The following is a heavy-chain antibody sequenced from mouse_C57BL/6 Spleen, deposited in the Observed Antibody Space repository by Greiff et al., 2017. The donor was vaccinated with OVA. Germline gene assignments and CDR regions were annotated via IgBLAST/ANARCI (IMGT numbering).Heavy chain of an antibody. J-gene: IGHJ2*01. CDR2: IYPGSGST. CDR1: GYTFTSYW. D-gene: IGHD1-1*01. V-gene: IGHV1-55*01. CDR3: ARQGFITTVVDY. Sequence: QVQLQQPGAELVKPGASVKMSCKASGYTFTSYWITWVKQRPGQGLEWIGDIYPGSGSTNYNEKFKSKATLTVDTSSSTAYMQLSSLTSEDSAVYFCARQGFITTVVDYWGQGTTLTVSS.